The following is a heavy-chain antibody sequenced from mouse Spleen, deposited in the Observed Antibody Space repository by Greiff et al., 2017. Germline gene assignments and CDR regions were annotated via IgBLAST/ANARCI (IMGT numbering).Heavy chain of an antibody. D-gene: IGHD1-1*01. CDR3: ARYPLLFYAMDY. CDR2: IDPSGSYT. J-gene: IGHJ4*01. CDR1: GFTFTSYW. Sequence: QVQLQQPGAELVKPGASVKLSCKASGFTFTSYWMQWVNQRPGQGLEWIGEIDPSGSYTNYNQKFKGKATFTVDTSSSTAYMQLSSLTSEDSAVNYCARYPLLFYAMDYGGQGTSVTVSS. V-gene: IGHV1-50*01.